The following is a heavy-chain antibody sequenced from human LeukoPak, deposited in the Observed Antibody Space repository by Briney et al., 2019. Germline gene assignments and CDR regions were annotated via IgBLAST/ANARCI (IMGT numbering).Heavy chain of an antibody. CDR1: GFTFSSYW. Sequence: GGSLRLSCAVSGFTFSSYWMSWFRQAPGKGLEWVANINQDGSQKFSVDSVKGRFTISRDNAKNSLSLQMNSLRVEDTAVYYCARDWFDGDYDRFDYWGQGSLVTVSS. CDR3: ARDWFDGDYDRFDY. CDR2: INQDGSQK. V-gene: IGHV3-7*03. D-gene: IGHD4-17*01. J-gene: IGHJ4*02.